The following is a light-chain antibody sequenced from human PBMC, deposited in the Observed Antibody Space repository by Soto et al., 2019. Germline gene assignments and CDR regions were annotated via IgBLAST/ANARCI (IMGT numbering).Light chain of an antibody. J-gene: IGKJ2*01. Sequence: DIQMTQSPSSLSASVRDRVTITCRASQSIRSHLNWYQERPGKAPKLLIYAASSLQSGVPSRLSGTGSGTDFTLTISSLQPEDFATYYCQQSYNPPYTFGQGTKLEIK. CDR1: QSIRSH. V-gene: IGKV1-39*01. CDR3: QQSYNPPYT. CDR2: AAS.